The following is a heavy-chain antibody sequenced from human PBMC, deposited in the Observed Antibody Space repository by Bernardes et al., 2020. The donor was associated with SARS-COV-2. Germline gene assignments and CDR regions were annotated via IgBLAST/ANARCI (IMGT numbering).Heavy chain of an antibody. D-gene: IGHD1-26*01. V-gene: IGHV3-74*01. CDR1: GFTFSTSW. CDR3: VRGEIRGVGAPRH. CDR2: INPDGRST. J-gene: IGHJ4*02. Sequence: GGSLRLSCAASGFTFSTSWMHWVRQAPGTGLVWVSRINPDGRSTSYADSVKGRFTISRDNVKNTLYLEMNSLTAEDTAVYYCVRGEIRGVGAPRHWGQGTLVTGSS.